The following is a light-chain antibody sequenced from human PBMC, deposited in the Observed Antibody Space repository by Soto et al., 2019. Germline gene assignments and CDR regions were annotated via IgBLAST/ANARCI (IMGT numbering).Light chain of an antibody. J-gene: IGKJ4*01. CDR2: TAS. CDR1: QGINSY. CDR3: QQLNSYPLT. Sequence: DVQLTQSPSFLSASVGDRLTITCRASQGINSYLAWYQQKPGKAPQLLIYTASTLQSGVPSRFSGSASGTEFTLTIRSPQPEDFATSYRQQLNSYPLTFGGGTQVEI. V-gene: IGKV1-9*01.